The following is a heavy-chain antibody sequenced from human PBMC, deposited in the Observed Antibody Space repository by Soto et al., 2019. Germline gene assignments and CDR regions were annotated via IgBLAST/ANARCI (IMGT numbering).Heavy chain of an antibody. CDR2: IYPFYSDA. Sequence: PGESLKISCEGSGYNFGSYWIFWVRQMPVKGLEFMGTIYPFYSDATYSPSFQGHVTISSYNSIRTSYLQLSSLKASDTSIYYCERQNYHGRRYFDYWGQGTLVTVS. V-gene: IGHV5-51*01. J-gene: IGHJ4*02. D-gene: IGHD3-10*01. CDR1: GYNFGSYW. CDR3: ERQNYHGRRYFDY.